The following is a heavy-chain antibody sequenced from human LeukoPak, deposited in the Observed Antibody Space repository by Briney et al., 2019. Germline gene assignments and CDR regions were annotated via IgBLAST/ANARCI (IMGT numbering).Heavy chain of an antibody. J-gene: IGHJ4*02. V-gene: IGHV4-39*01. D-gene: IGHD3-3*01. CDR3: ARLYPDYDFWRGYYFDY. CDR2: IYYSGST. CDR1: GGSISNNTSY. Sequence: KPSETLSLTCTVSGGSISNNTSYWGWIRQPPGKGLEWIASIYYSGSTYYNPALKSRVTISVDTSKNQFSLKLSSVTAADTAVYYCARLYPDYDFWRGYYFDYWGQGTLVTVSS.